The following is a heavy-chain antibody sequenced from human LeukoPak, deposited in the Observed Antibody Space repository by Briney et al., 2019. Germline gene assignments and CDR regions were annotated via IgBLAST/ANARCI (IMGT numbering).Heavy chain of an antibody. CDR2: INIDGSDT. Sequence: GGSLRLSCAASGFTFSSYWMSWVRQAPGKGLVWVSRINIDGSDTTYADSVKGRFTISRDNAKSTLYLQMNSLRVEDTAVYFCARDRSPTNGGFDYWGQGTLVTVSS. D-gene: IGHD7-27*01. CDR1: GFTFSSYW. J-gene: IGHJ4*02. CDR3: ARDRSPTNGGFDY. V-gene: IGHV3-74*01.